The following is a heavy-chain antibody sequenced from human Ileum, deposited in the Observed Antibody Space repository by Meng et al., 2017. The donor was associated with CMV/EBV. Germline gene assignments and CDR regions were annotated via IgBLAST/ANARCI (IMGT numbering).Heavy chain of an antibody. J-gene: IGHJ2*01. CDR2: TYYRSKWYN. CDR3: ARENGYEWYFDF. D-gene: IGHD6-13*01. CDR1: GDSVSSIGAI. V-gene: IGHV6-1*01. Sequence: QVQLQQSGPGLVKPSXXPXLTXAISGDSVSSIGAIWNWIRQSPSRGLEWLGKTYYRSKWYNDYAPSVKSRITVKPDTSKNQFSLQLNSVTPEDTAVYYCARENGYEWYFDFWGRGTLVTVSS.